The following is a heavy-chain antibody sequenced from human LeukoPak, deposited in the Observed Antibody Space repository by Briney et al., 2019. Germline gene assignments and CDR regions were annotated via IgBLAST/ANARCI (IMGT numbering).Heavy chain of an antibody. CDR2: IIPIFGTA. Sequence: ASVKVSCKASGGTFSSYAISWVRQAPGQGLEWMGGIIPIFGTANYAQKFQGRVTITTDESTSTAYMELSSLRPEDTAVYYCASKLSSGYYWDAFDIWGQGTMVTVSS. CDR3: ASKLSSGYYWDAFDI. CDR1: GGTFSSYA. D-gene: IGHD3-22*01. V-gene: IGHV1-69*05. J-gene: IGHJ3*02.